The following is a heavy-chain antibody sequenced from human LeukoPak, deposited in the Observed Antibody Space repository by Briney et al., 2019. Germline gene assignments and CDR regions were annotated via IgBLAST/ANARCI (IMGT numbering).Heavy chain of an antibody. D-gene: IGHD3-9*01. CDR1: GFTFSDYY. CDR3: ASVRYFDRLVY. J-gene: IGHJ4*02. Sequence: AGGSLRLSCAASGFTFSDYYMSWIRQAPGKGLEWVSYISSSGSTIYYADSVKGRFTISRDNAKNSLYLQMSSLRAEDTAVYYCASVRYFDRLVYWGQGTLVTVSS. V-gene: IGHV3-11*01. CDR2: ISSSGSTI.